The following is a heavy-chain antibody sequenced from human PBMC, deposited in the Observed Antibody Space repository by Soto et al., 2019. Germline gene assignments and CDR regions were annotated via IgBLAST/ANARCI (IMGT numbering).Heavy chain of an antibody. CDR1: GYTLTELS. Sequence: ASVKVSCKVSGYTLTELSIHWVRQAPGKGLEWMGGFDPEDGETIYAQKFQGRVTMTEDTSTDTAYMELSSLRSEDTAVYYCATILITIFGVVIPNRPFDYWGQGTLVTVSS. CDR2: FDPEDGET. V-gene: IGHV1-24*01. J-gene: IGHJ4*02. CDR3: ATILITIFGVVIPNRPFDY. D-gene: IGHD3-3*01.